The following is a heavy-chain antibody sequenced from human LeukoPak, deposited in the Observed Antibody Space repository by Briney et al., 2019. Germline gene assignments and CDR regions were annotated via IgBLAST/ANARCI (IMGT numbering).Heavy chain of an antibody. Sequence: PSETLSLTCTVSGGSISSYYWSWIRQPPGKGLEWIGYIYYSGSTNYNPSLKSRVTISVDTSKNQFSLKLSSVTAADTAVYYCARGRRYYDFWSGYYPGFDPWGQGTLVTVSS. CDR1: GGSISSYY. J-gene: IGHJ5*02. D-gene: IGHD3-3*01. CDR2: IYYSGST. CDR3: ARGRRYYDFWSGYYPGFDP. V-gene: IGHV4-59*08.